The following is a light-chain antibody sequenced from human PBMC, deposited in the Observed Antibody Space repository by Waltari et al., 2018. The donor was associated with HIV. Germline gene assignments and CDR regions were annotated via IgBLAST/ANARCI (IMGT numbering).Light chain of an antibody. Sequence: QSALTQPASVSGSPGQSLTISCTGTNSDVGAYNHVSWYQQHPGKAPKLLIYEVTNRPPGISNRFSGSKSGNTASMTISGLQPEDEADYYCSSYTITTAIVFGGGTKLTVL. CDR3: SSYTITTAIV. CDR2: EVT. V-gene: IGLV2-14*01. J-gene: IGLJ2*01. CDR1: NSDVGAYNH.